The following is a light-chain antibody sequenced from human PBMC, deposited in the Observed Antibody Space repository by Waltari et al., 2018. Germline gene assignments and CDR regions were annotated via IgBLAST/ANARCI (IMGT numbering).Light chain of an antibody. CDR2: YDR. V-gene: IGLV3-21*04. J-gene: IGLJ1*01. CDR3: HVWHPHVDPGV. Sequence: SYVVTQPPSVSVAPGETATITCGGDNIGTSSVHWYQQKAGQAPVLVIFYDRDRPSGIPDRFSGSNSGNTATLTISRVEAGDEARYYCHVWHPHVDPGVFGTGTEVIVL. CDR1: NIGTSS.